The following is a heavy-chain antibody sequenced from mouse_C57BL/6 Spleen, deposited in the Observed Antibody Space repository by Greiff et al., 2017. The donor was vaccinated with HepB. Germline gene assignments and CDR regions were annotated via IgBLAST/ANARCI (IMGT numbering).Heavy chain of an antibody. Sequence: QVQLQQPGAELVRPGSSVKLSCKASGYTFTSYWMDWVKQRPGQGLEWIGNIYPSDSETHYNQKVNDKATLTVDKSSSTAYMQLSSLTSEDSAVYYCARGPYYYGSSLAMDYWGQGTSVTVSS. D-gene: IGHD1-1*01. CDR2: IYPSDSET. J-gene: IGHJ4*01. CDR3: ARGPYYYGSSLAMDY. V-gene: IGHV1-61*01. CDR1: GYTFTSYW.